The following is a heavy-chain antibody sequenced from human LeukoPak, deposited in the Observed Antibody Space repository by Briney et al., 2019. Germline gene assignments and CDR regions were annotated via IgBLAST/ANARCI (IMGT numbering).Heavy chain of an antibody. CDR2: IYPGDSDP. J-gene: IGHJ4*02. V-gene: IGHV5-51*01. Sequence: GESLKISCKGSGYSFTTYWIGWVRQMPGKGLEWMGIIYPGDSDPRYSPSFQGQVTISADRSISTAYLQWSSLKASDTAMYYCARDYYGSGSYYGYWGQGTLVTVSS. D-gene: IGHD3-10*01. CDR1: GYSFTTYW. CDR3: ARDYYGSGSYYGY.